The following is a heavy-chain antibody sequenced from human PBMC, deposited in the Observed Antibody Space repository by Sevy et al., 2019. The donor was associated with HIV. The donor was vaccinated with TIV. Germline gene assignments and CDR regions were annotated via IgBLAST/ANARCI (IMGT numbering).Heavy chain of an antibody. CDR2: MRQDGSEK. CDR3: AGGIYGSGSRLGLGY. CDR1: GFTFSSYW. Sequence: GGSLRLSCAASGFTFSSYWMTWVRQAPGKGLEWVANMRQDGSEKYYVDSVKGRFNISRENAKNSLYLQMNSLRAEDTAVYYCAGGIYGSGSRLGLGYWGQGTLVTVSS. V-gene: IGHV3-7*01. J-gene: IGHJ4*02. D-gene: IGHD3-10*01.